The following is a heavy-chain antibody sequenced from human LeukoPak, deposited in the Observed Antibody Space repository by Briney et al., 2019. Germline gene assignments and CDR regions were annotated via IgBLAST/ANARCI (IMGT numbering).Heavy chain of an antibody. Sequence: GGSLRLSCAASGFTFSSYAMSWVRQAPGKGLEWVSSNSISGDNTYYADSVKGRFTISRDNSKNTLYPQMNSLRAEDTAVYYCAKQSLADCIRCPFDSWGQGTLVTVSS. D-gene: IGHD2-15*01. V-gene: IGHV3-23*01. CDR2: NSISGDNT. CDR1: GFTFSSYA. J-gene: IGHJ4*02. CDR3: AKQSLADCIRCPFDS.